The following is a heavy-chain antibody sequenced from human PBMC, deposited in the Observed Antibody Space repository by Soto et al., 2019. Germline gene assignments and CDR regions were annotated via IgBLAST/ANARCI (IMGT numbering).Heavy chain of an antibody. Sequence: PGGSLRLSCTASGFTFGDYAMSWFRQAPGKGLEWVGFIRSKAYGGTTEYAASVKGRFTISRDDSKSIAYLQMNSLKTEDTAVYYCTRDHQRSIAVAGPCFDYWGQGTLVTVSS. CDR2: IRSKAYGGTT. J-gene: IGHJ4*02. D-gene: IGHD6-19*01. V-gene: IGHV3-49*03. CDR3: TRDHQRSIAVAGPCFDY. CDR1: GFTFGDYA.